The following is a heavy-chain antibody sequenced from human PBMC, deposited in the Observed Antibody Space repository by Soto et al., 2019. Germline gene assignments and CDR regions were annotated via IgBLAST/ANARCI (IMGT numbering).Heavy chain of an antibody. Sequence: SETLSLTCAVSGGSISSSNWWSWVRQPPGKGLEWIGEIYHSGSTNYNPSLKSRVTISVDKSKNQFSLKLSSVTAADTAVYYCASGVVQDYYGMDVWGQGTTVTVSS. D-gene: IGHD2-21*01. J-gene: IGHJ6*02. V-gene: IGHV4-4*02. CDR1: GGSISSSNW. CDR3: ASGVVQDYYGMDV. CDR2: IYHSGST.